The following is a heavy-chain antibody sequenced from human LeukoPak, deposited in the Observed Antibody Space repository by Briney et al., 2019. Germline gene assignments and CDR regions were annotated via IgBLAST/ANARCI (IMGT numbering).Heavy chain of an antibody. J-gene: IGHJ4*02. D-gene: IGHD6-19*01. Sequence: SGPTLVKPTQTLTLTCTFSGFSLSTSGMCVSWIRQPPGKALEWLARIDWDDDKYYSTSLKTRLTISKDTSKNQVVLTMTNMDPVDTATYYCARIRSGWQFYYFDYWDQGTLVTVSS. V-gene: IGHV2-70*11. CDR3: ARIRSGWQFYYFDY. CDR1: GFSLSTSGMC. CDR2: IDWDDDK.